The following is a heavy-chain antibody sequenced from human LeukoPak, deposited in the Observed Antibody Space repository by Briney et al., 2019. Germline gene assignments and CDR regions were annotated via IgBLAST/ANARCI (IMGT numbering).Heavy chain of an antibody. Sequence: HPGGSLRLSCAASGFTFSSYGMHWVRQAPGKGLEWVAVIWYDGSNKYYADSVKGRFTISRDNSKNTLYLQMNSLRAEDTAVYYCASFRGVITNNLPPDYWGQGTLVTVSS. D-gene: IGHD3-10*01. CDR3: ASFRGVITNNLPPDY. J-gene: IGHJ4*02. V-gene: IGHV3-33*01. CDR2: IWYDGSNK. CDR1: GFTFSSYG.